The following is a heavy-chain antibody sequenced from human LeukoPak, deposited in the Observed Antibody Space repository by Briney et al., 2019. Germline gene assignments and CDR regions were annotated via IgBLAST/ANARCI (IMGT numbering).Heavy chain of an antibody. CDR2: IYHSGST. CDR1: GGSISSGGYY. Sequence: SQTLSLTCTVSGGSISSGGYYWSWIRQPPGKGLEWIGYIYHSGSTYYNPSLKSRVTISVDRSKNQFSLKLSSMTAADTAVYYCARVVGGLGVDYWGQGTLVTVSS. CDR3: ARVVGGLGVDY. V-gene: IGHV4-30-2*01. J-gene: IGHJ4*02. D-gene: IGHD1-26*01.